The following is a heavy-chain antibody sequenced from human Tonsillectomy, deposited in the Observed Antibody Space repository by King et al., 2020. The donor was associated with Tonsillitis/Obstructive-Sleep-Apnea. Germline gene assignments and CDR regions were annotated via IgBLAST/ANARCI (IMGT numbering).Heavy chain of an antibody. J-gene: IGHJ4*02. Sequence: VQLQQWGAGLLKPSETLSLTCAVYGGSFSGYYWSWIRQPPGKGLEWIGEINHSGSSNYNPSLKSRVTISVDTSKNQFPLNLSSVTAADTAIYYCARSTMFGVGITPLYFDYWGQGTLVTVSS. V-gene: IGHV4-34*01. D-gene: IGHD3-3*01. CDR2: INHSGSS. CDR1: GGSFSGYY. CDR3: ARSTMFGVGITPLYFDY.